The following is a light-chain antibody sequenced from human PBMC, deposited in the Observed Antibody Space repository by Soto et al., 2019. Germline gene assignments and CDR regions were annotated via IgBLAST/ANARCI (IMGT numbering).Light chain of an antibody. J-gene: IGLJ2*01. V-gene: IGLV2-8*01. CDR3: SSFAGSPVV. Sequence: QSALTQPPSASGSLGQSVTIPCTGTSSDVGDYNYVSWYQQHPDKVPKLMIYEVSKRPSGVPDRFSGSKSGNTASLTVSGLQAEDEADYYCSSFAGSPVVFGGGTKVTVL. CDR2: EVS. CDR1: SSDVGDYNY.